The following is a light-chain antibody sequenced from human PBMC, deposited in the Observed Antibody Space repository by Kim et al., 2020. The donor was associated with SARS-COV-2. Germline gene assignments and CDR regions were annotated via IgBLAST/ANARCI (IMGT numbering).Light chain of an antibody. Sequence: LSPGESASLSRAASQSISTTGFRTKNKPGQTPRLLTYGASSSATGIPDRVSGSGDVTDFTLTITALGPEEFAVYNCAKYAGATWTLGPRTTVESK. V-gene: IGKV3-20*01. CDR3: AKYAGATWT. CDR2: GAS. J-gene: IGKJ1*01. CDR1: QSISTTG.